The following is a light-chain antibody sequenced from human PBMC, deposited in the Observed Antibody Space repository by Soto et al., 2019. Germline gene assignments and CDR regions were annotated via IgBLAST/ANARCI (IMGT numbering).Light chain of an antibody. CDR1: SSDVGGYNY. V-gene: IGLV2-14*01. Sequence: QSALTQPASVSGSPGQSITISCTGTSSDVGGYNYVSRYQQHPGKAPKLMIYEVSNRPSGVSNRFSGSKSGNTASLTISGLQAEDEAEYYCSSYTSSSTHVVFGGGTKLTVL. CDR3: SSYTSSSTHVV. CDR2: EVS. J-gene: IGLJ2*01.